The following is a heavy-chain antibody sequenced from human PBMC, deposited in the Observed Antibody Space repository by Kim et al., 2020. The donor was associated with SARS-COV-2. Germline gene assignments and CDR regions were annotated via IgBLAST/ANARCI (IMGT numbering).Heavy chain of an antibody. D-gene: IGHD6-6*01. CDR3: AKVALFSSNSFDY. J-gene: IGHJ4*02. Sequence: SYARKCQGRATMTRDTSTSTVYMELSSLRSEDTAVYYCAKVALFSSNSFDYWGQGTLVTVSS. V-gene: IGHV1-46*01.